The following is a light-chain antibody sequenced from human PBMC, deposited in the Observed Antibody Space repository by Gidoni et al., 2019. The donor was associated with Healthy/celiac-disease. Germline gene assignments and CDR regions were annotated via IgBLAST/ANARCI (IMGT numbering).Light chain of an antibody. CDR1: QSVSSY. CDR2: DAS. Sequence: EIVLTQSPATLSLSPGERATLSCRASQSVSSYVAWYQQKPGQAPRLLIYDASNRATGIPARFSGSGSGTYFTLTISSLAPEDFAVYYCQQRSNWPRTFGQGTKLEIK. CDR3: QQRSNWPRT. J-gene: IGKJ2*02. V-gene: IGKV3-11*01.